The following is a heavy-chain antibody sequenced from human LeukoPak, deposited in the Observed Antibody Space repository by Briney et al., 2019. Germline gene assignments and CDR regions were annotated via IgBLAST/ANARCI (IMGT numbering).Heavy chain of an antibody. D-gene: IGHD6-13*01. CDR3: AMAGIAAAGTFGAFDI. Sequence: SETLSLTCAVYGGSFSGYYWSWIRQPPGKGLEWIGEINHSGSTNYNPSLKSRATISVDTSKNQFSLKLSSVTAADTAVYYCAMAGIAAAGTFGAFDIWGQGTMVTVSS. V-gene: IGHV4-34*01. CDR1: GGSFSGYY. J-gene: IGHJ3*02. CDR2: INHSGST.